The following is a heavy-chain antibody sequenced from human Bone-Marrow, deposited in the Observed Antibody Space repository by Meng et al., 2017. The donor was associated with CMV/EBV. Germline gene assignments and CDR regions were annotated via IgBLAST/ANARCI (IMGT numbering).Heavy chain of an antibody. CDR2: INPNSGGT. D-gene: IGHD1-1*01. Sequence: CKASGSNFTGYYMHWVRQAPGQGLEWMGWINPNSGGTNYAQKFQGRVTMTRDTSISTAYMELSRLRSDDTAVYYCAYTTGTFSPAFDIWGQGTMVTVSS. CDR3: AYTTGTFSPAFDI. V-gene: IGHV1-2*02. J-gene: IGHJ3*02. CDR1: GSNFTGYY.